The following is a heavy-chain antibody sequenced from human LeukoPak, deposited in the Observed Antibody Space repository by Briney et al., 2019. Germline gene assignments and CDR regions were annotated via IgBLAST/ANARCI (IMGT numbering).Heavy chain of an antibody. CDR2: ISYDGSNK. V-gene: IGHV3-30*14. Sequence: GGSLRLSCAASEFTFSSYAMHWVRQAPGKGLEWVAVISYDGSNKFYADSVKGRFTISRDNSKNTLYLQMNSLRAEDTAVYYCARGRGPNYFDYWGQGTLVTVSS. CDR3: ARGRGPNYFDY. J-gene: IGHJ4*02. CDR1: EFTFSSYA.